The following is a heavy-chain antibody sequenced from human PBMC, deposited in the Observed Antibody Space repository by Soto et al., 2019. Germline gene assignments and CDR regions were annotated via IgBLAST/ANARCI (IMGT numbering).Heavy chain of an antibody. V-gene: IGHV3-23*01. D-gene: IGHD1-26*01. Sequence: PGGSLRLSCAASGFTFSSYAMSWVRQAPGKGLEWVSAISGSGGSTYYADSGKGRFTISRDNSKNTLYLQMNSLRAEDTAVYYCAKETSKSLILGATLDYWGQGTLVTVSS. CDR2: ISGSGGST. J-gene: IGHJ4*02. CDR3: AKETSKSLILGATLDY. CDR1: GFTFSSYA.